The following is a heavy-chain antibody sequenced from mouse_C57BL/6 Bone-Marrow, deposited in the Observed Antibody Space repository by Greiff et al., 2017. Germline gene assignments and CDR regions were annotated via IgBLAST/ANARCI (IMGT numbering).Heavy chain of an antibody. CDR3: ARSMGYGRALYYFDY. CDR1: GYTFTSYW. V-gene: IGHV1-69*01. D-gene: IGHD1-1*01. Sequence: QVQLQQPGAELVMPGASVKLSCKASGYTFTSYWMHWVKQRPGQGLEWIGEIDPSDSYTTYNQKFKGKSTLTVDKSSSTAYMQLSSLTSEDSAVYYCARSMGYGRALYYFDYWGQGTTLTVSS. CDR2: IDPSDSYT. J-gene: IGHJ2*01.